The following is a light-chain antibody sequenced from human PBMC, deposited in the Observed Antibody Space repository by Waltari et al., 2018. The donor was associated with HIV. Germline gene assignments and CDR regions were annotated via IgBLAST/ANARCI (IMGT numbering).Light chain of an antibody. CDR1: GSNIGHNA. V-gene: IGLV1-44*01. CDR3: AVWNDKLNNSVVSGGSVA. Sequence: QSVVTQPPSASGTPGQTVIISCSGSGSNIGHNAVNWYQQFPGAAHRLLIHRANQRPSGVPDRFSGSKYGTSASLAISDLQSDDEADYYCAVWNDKLNNSVVSGGSVAFGGGTKLTVL. J-gene: IGLJ2*01. CDR2: RAN.